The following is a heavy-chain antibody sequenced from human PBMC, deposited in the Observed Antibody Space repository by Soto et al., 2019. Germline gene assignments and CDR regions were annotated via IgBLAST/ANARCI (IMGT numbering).Heavy chain of an antibody. J-gene: IGHJ4*02. CDR2: IIPVCGTP. V-gene: IGHV1-69*01. Sequence: QVQLVQSGAEVKKPGSSVKVSCKASGGSFNNYAISGVRQAPGQGLEWMGGIIPVCGTPNYAQKFQGRLTIIAGEYTTTAYMELSSLRSEDTALYYCATRSRGSFHFAYWGQGTLVSVSS. CDR1: GGSFNNYA. D-gene: IGHD1-26*01. CDR3: ATRSRGSFHFAY.